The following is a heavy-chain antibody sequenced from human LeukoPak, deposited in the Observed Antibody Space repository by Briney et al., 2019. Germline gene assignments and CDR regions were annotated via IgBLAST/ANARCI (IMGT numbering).Heavy chain of an antibody. CDR2: IGTGGDT. Sequence: PGGPLRLSCAAAGFTFSSYDMRWVRQATGRGVEWVSAIGTGGDTYYPGSVKGRFTIPKENAKNSLYLQMNSLRARPTAVYYCARRCRSYSSGWYYDYWGQGTLGTVSS. D-gene: IGHD6-19*01. J-gene: IGHJ4*02. CDR1: GFTFSSYD. V-gene: IGHV3-13*01. CDR3: ARRCRSYSSGWYYDY.